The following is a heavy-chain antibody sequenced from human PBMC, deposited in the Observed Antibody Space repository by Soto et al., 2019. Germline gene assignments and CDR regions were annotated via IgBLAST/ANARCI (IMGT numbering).Heavy chain of an antibody. CDR3: AKDVESGWYEAFDY. Sequence: GSLRLSCTASGFAFSQYGMSWVRQAPGKGLEWVSSIRSFDYRTNYADSVKGRFTISRDNSKSTLSLQMNSLRAEDTAVYYCAKDVESGWYEAFDYWGPGTLVTVSS. V-gene: IGHV3-23*01. CDR2: IRSFDYRT. CDR1: GFAFSQYG. D-gene: IGHD6-19*01. J-gene: IGHJ4*02.